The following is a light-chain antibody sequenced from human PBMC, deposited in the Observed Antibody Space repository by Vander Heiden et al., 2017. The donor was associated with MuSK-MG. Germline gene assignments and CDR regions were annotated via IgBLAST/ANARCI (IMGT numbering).Light chain of an antibody. Sequence: QSVLTQPPSASGTPGQRVTISCSGNSSNIGSNTVNWYQQLPGTAPKLLIYSNNQRPSGVPDRFSGSKSGTSASLAISGLQSEDEADYYCAAWDDSRNGVVFGGGTKLTVL. CDR1: SSNIGSNT. V-gene: IGLV1-44*01. CDR3: AAWDDSRNGVV. CDR2: SNN. J-gene: IGLJ2*01.